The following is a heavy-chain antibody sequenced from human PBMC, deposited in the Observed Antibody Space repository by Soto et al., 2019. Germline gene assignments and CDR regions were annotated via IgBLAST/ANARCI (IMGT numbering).Heavy chain of an antibody. J-gene: IGHJ4*02. CDR3: ARAFQGAMVPFDY. D-gene: IGHD5-18*01. CDR1: GGSISSYY. CDR2: IYYSGST. V-gene: IGHV4-59*01. Sequence: SETLSLTCTVSGGSISSYYWSWIRQPPGKGLEWIGYIYYSGSTNYNPSLKSRVTISVDTSKNQFSLKLSSVTAADTAVYYCARAFQGAMVPFDYWGQGILVTVSS.